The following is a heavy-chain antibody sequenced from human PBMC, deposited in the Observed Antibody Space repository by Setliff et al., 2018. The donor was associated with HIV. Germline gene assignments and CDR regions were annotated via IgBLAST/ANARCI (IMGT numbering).Heavy chain of an antibody. D-gene: IGHD1-26*01. CDR2: INCYSGDS. J-gene: IGHJ4*02. CDR1: GYSFFSYS. V-gene: IGHV1-18*01. Sequence: ASVKVSCKASGYSFFSYSITWVRQAPGQGLEWVGWINCYSGDSKFPEKLQGRITMTADTSTSTAYMELRNLTADDTAMYYCARATYSGSPNPPQDYWGQGALVTVSS. CDR3: ARATYSGSPNPPQDY.